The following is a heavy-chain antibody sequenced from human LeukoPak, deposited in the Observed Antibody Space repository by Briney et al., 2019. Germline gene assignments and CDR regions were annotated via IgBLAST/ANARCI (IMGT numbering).Heavy chain of an antibody. Sequence: ASVKVSCKASGYTFTSYDINWVRQATGQGLEWMGWMNPNSGNTGYAQKFQGRVTITRNTSISTAYMELSSLRSEDTAVYYCARGARFTPNAFDIWGQGTMVTVSS. V-gene: IGHV1-8*03. CDR1: GYTFTSYD. CDR3: ARGARFTPNAFDI. CDR2: MNPNSGNT. D-gene: IGHD3-16*01. J-gene: IGHJ3*02.